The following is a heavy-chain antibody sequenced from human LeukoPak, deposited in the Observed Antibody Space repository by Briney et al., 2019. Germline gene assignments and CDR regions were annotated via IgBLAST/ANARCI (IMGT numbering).Heavy chain of an antibody. CDR2: ISWNSGSI. Sequence: GGSLRLSCAASGFTFDDYAMHWVRQAPGKGLEWVSGISWNSGSIAYADSVKGRFTISKDNAKNSLYLQMNSLRGVDTALYYCARDLEGSSSKWGQGTLVTVSS. V-gene: IGHV3-9*01. CDR1: GFTFDDYA. J-gene: IGHJ4*02. CDR3: ARDLEGSSSK. D-gene: IGHD6-13*01.